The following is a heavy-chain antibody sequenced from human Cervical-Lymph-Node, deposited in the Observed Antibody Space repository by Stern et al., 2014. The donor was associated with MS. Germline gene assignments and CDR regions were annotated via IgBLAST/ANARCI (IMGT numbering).Heavy chain of an antibody. D-gene: IGHD2-21*01. CDR2: IRHNGGDT. CDR1: GYTFTDYY. Sequence: VQLVESGADVKKPGASLKVSCKASGYTFTDYYMQWVRLAPGQGLELMGWIRHNGGDTNYARKFRGRVTLTRDSSISAAYLELSRLTYDDTAVYYCARGLATAVIADYWGQGTLVTVS. CDR3: ARGLATAVIADY. V-gene: IGHV1-2*02. J-gene: IGHJ4*02.